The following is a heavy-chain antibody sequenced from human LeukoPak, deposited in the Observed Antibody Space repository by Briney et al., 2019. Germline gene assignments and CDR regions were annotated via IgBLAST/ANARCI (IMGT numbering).Heavy chain of an antibody. V-gene: IGHV3-23*01. D-gene: IGHD6-19*01. CDR2: ITDSYNT. CDR1: GITFSDSA. Sequence: GGSLRLSCAASGITFSDSAMYWVRQAPGKGLECVSAITDSYNTYYGDSVKGRFTISRDNSKKTLYLQMNNLRVDDTALYYCVKGACSSGCSGNHWGQGTRVIVSS. CDR3: VKGACSSGCSGNH. J-gene: IGHJ5*02.